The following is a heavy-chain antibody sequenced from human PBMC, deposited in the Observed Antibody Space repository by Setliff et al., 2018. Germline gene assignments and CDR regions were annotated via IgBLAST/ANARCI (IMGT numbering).Heavy chain of an antibody. D-gene: IGHD1-26*01. CDR2: LHTSGST. CDR1: GGSISSGSHY. J-gene: IGHJ5*02. Sequence: SETLSLTCTVAGGSISSGSHYWSWIRQSTERGLEWLGRLHTSGSTTYNPALNSRVTISVDTSTNQFTLRLTSLTAADTAVYFCARDNTILGATDHWGQGTLVTVSS. CDR3: ARDNTILGATDH. V-gene: IGHV4-61*02.